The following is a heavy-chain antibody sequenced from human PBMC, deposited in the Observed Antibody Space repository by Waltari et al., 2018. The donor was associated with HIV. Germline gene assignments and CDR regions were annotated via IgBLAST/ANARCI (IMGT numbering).Heavy chain of an antibody. J-gene: IGHJ6*02. Sequence: EVQLVESGGGLVQPGGSLRLSCEASGFSASDHYMSWVRLAPGKGLQWVSVLYNEGRTQYIDSVKGRLTIFRDNSKNALYLQMNRLRVDDTAVYYCARMKRSYGSGQARYFYFGMDVWGQGTTVIVSS. CDR1: GFSASDHY. CDR3: ARMKRSYGSGQARYFYFGMDV. CDR2: LYNEGRT. D-gene: IGHD3-10*01. V-gene: IGHV3-53*01.